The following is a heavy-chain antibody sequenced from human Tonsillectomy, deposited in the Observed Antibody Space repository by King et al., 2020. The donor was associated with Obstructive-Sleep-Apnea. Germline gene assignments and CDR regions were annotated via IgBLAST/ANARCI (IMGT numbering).Heavy chain of an antibody. V-gene: IGHV4-34*01. J-gene: IGHJ4*02. CDR1: GGSFSGYH. D-gene: IGHD3-10*01. CDR2: INHSGST. CDR3: ARRYYGSGSYSPFDY. Sequence: VQLQQWGAGLLKPSETLSLTCAVYGGSFSGYHWSWIRQPPGNGLEWIGEINHSGSTNYNPSLKSRVTMLVDTSKNQFSLNLSSVTAADTAVYYCARRYYGSGSYSPFDYWGQGNLVTVSS.